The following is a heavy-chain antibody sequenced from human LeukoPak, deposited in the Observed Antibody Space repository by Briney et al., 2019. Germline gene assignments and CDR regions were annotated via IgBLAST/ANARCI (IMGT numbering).Heavy chain of an antibody. Sequence: PGGSLRLSCAASGFSFSSYGMNWVRQAPGKGLEWVAVISYDGSNTNFADSVKGRFTVARDNSKNTLYLQMNSLRPEDTAVYYCAKDLGVGAYLLFDYITSGLDSWGQGTLGTVSS. D-gene: IGHD2/OR15-2a*01. CDR1: GFSFSSYG. V-gene: IGHV3-30*18. J-gene: IGHJ4*02. CDR3: AKDLGVGAYLLFDYITSGLDS. CDR2: ISYDGSNT.